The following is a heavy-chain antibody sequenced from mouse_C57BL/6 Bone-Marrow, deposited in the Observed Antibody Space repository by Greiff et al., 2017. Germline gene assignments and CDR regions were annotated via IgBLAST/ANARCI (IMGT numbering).Heavy chain of an antibody. Sequence: EVKLMESGPGLVKPSQSLSLTCSVTGYSITSGYYWNWIRQFPGNKLEWMGYISYDGSNNYNPSLKNRISITRDTSKNQFFLKLNSVTTEDTATYYCARDYYGRGDFDYWGQGTTLTVSS. CDR1: GYSITSGYY. V-gene: IGHV3-6*01. CDR3: ARDYYGRGDFDY. CDR2: ISYDGSN. D-gene: IGHD1-1*01. J-gene: IGHJ2*01.